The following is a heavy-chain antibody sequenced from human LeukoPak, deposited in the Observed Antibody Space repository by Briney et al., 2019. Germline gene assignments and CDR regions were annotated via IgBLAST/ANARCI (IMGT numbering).Heavy chain of an antibody. V-gene: IGHV1-2*02. CDR2: INPNSGGT. J-gene: IGHJ5*02. Sequence: ASVKVSCKTSGYSFTDYYMHLVRQAPGQGLEWMGWINPNSGGTSSAQKFQGRVTMTRDTSITTVYMEVRWLTSDDTAIYYCARADRLHGGPYLIGPWGLGTLVTVSS. CDR3: ARADRLHGGPYLIGP. CDR1: GYSFTDYY. D-gene: IGHD2-21*01.